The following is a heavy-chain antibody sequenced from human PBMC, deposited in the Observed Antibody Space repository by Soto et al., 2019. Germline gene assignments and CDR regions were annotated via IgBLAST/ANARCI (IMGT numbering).Heavy chain of an antibody. V-gene: IGHV4-59*01. CDR3: ARDKAWFGENGYYYYYGMDV. CDR1: GGSISSYY. J-gene: IGHJ6*04. D-gene: IGHD3-10*01. Sequence: PSETLSLTCTVSGGSISSYYWSWIRQPPGKGLEWIGYIYYSGSTNYNPSLKSRVTISVDTSKNQFSLKLSSVTAADTAVYYCARDKAWFGENGYYYYYGMDVRGKGTTVTVSS. CDR2: IYYSGST.